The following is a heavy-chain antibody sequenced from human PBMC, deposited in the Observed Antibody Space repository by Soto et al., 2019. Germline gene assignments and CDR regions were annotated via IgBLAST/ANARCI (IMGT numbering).Heavy chain of an antibody. V-gene: IGHV1-69*01. D-gene: IGHD3-3*01. J-gene: IGHJ4*02. CDR3: ARLMVFGVVTVEGDY. Sequence: QVQLVQSGAEVKKPGSSVKVSCKASGGTFSSYAISWVRQAPGQGLDWMGGIIPIFGTANYAQKFQGRVTITADESTSTADMELRSLRSEDTAVYYCARLMVFGVVTVEGDYWGQGTLVTVSS. CDR1: GGTFSSYA. CDR2: IIPIFGTA.